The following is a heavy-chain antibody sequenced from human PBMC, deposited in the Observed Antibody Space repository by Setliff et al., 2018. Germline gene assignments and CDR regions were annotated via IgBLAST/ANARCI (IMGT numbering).Heavy chain of an antibody. Sequence: ASVKVSCKASGGTFNNYALSWVRQAPGQGLEWMGWINPNSGGTNYAQKFQGWVTMTRDTSISTAYMELSRLRSDDTAVYYCARGRDFWSGYLVYWGQGTLVTVSS. J-gene: IGHJ4*02. V-gene: IGHV1-2*04. CDR1: GGTFNNYA. D-gene: IGHD3-3*01. CDR3: ARGRDFWSGYLVY. CDR2: INPNSGGT.